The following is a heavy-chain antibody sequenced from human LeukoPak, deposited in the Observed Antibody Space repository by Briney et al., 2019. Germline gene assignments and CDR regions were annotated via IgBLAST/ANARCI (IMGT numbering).Heavy chain of an antibody. V-gene: IGHV3-48*01. Sequence: GGSLRLSCATSGFTFTIFGINWVRQAPGKGPEWVSYIDARSGITYYADSVQGRFTISRDNAKESVFLQMNGLRVDDTAVYYCARTYDFGRGPPGDAFDDWGQGTPVIVSS. D-gene: IGHD3-3*01. J-gene: IGHJ3*01. CDR2: IDARSGIT. CDR1: GFTFTIFG. CDR3: ARTYDFGRGPPGDAFDD.